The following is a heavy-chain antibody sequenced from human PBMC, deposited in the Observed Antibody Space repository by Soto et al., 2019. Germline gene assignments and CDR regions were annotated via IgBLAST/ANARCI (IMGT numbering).Heavy chain of an antibody. Sequence: PGGSLRLSCAASGFTFSSYAMSWVRQAPGKGLEWVSAISGSGGSTYYADSVKGRFTISRDNSKNTLYLQMNSLRAEDTAVYYRAKRVEGRITMVRGVIPGFDYWGQGTLVTVSS. CDR2: ISGSGGST. CDR1: GFTFSSYA. V-gene: IGHV3-23*01. J-gene: IGHJ4*02. CDR3: AKRVEGRITMVRGVIPGFDY. D-gene: IGHD3-10*01.